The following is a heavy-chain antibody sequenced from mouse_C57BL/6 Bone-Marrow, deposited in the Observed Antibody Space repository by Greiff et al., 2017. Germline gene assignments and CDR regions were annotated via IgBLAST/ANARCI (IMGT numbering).Heavy chain of an antibody. D-gene: IGHD1-1*01. CDR3: ARDYGSSDEAWFAY. Sequence: QVQLQQPGAELVMPGASVKLSCKASGYTFTSYWMHWVKQRPGQGLEWIGEIDPSDSYTNYNQKFKGKSTLTVDKSSSTAYMQLSSLTSEDSAVYYCARDYGSSDEAWFAYWGQGTLVTVSA. V-gene: IGHV1-69*01. CDR2: IDPSDSYT. J-gene: IGHJ3*01. CDR1: GYTFTSYW.